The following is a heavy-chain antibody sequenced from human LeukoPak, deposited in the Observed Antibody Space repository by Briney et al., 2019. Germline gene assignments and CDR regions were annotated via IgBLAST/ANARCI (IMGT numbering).Heavy chain of an antibody. CDR1: GYTLTELS. CDR2: FDPEDGET. J-gene: IGHJ6*02. V-gene: IGHV1-24*01. D-gene: IGHD2-15*01. CDR3: ATYCSGGSCYYEAGYYYGMDV. Sequence: ASVKVSCKVSGYTLTELSMHWVRQAPGKGLERMGGFDPEDGETIYAQKFQGRVTMTEDTSTDTAYMELSSLRSEDTAVYYCATYCSGGSCYYEAGYYYGMDVWGQGTTVTVSS.